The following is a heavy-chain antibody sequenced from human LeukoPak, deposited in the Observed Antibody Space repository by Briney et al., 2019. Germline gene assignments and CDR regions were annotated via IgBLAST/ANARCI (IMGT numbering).Heavy chain of an antibody. D-gene: IGHD2-2*01. CDR3: AKQGDIVVVPAAMRRGYFDY. V-gene: IGHV3-23*01. Sequence: GGSLRLSCAASGFTFSSYAMSWVRQAPGKGLEWVSAISGSGGSTYYADSVKGRFTISRDNSKNTLYLQMNSLRAEDTAVYYCAKQGDIVVVPAAMRRGYFDYWGQGTLVTVSP. CDR1: GFTFSSYA. CDR2: ISGSGGST. J-gene: IGHJ4*02.